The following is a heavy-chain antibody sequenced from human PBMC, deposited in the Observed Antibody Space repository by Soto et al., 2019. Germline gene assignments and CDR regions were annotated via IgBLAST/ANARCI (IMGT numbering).Heavy chain of an antibody. J-gene: IGHJ4*02. CDR2: ISTSGHV. Sequence: SETLSLTCSVSGGSLSKYYWSWIRQPAGKGLEWIGRISTSGHVVSKVSLRSRLTMSVDMSNNHFSLKLTSVTAADTAVYYCARDNNDFWSLYPLAFDYWGQGALVTVSS. CDR3: ARDNNDFWSLYPLAFDY. CDR1: GGSLSKYY. V-gene: IGHV4-4*07. D-gene: IGHD3-3*01.